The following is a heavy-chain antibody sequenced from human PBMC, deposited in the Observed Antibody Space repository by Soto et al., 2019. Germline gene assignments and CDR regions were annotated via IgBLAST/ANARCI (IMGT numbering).Heavy chain of an antibody. CDR3: ARDGSTSWYSYYYHGMDV. CDR2: INLDGSEK. D-gene: IGHD6-13*01. Sequence: EVQLVESGGGLVQPGGSLRLSCAASGFTFRTYWLSWVRQVTGKGLEWVANINLDGSEKNYVDSVKGRFTISRDNARNSLYLQMSSLRAEDTALYYCARDGSTSWYSYYYHGMDVWGQGTTVTVSS. J-gene: IGHJ6*02. CDR1: GFTFRTYW. V-gene: IGHV3-7*05.